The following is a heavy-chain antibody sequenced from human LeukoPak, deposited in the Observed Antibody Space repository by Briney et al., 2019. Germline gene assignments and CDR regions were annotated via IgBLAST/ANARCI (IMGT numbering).Heavy chain of an antibody. V-gene: IGHV4-39*01. D-gene: IGHD6-19*01. CDR1: GGSFSSYY. J-gene: IGHJ4*02. Sequence: SETLSLTCAVYGGSFSSYYWGWIRQPPGKGLEWIGSIYYSGSTYYNPSLKSRVTISVDTSKNQFSLKLSSVTAADTAVYYCARRGIAVAEIDYWGQGTLVTVSS. CDR3: ARRGIAVAEIDY. CDR2: IYYSGST.